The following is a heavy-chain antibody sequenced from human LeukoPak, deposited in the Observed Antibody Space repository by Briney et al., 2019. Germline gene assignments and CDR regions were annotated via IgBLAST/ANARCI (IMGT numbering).Heavy chain of an antibody. D-gene: IGHD6-13*01. J-gene: IGHJ1*01. CDR3: ARDYIAAAGNLQH. CDR1: GFTFSSYS. CDR2: ISSSSSYI. V-gene: IGHV3-21*01. Sequence: PGGSLRLSCAASGFTFSSYSMNWVRQAPGKGLEWVSSISSSSSYIYYADSVKGRFTISRDNAKNSLYLQMNSLRAEDTAVYYCARDYIAAAGNLQHWGQGTLVTVSS.